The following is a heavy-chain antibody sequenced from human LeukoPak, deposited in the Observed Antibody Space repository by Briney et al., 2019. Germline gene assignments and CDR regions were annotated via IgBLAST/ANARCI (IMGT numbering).Heavy chain of an antibody. CDR2: IYTSGST. CDR3: ARRRGTYYFDY. Sequence: PSETLSLTCTVSGGSISSDYWNWIRQPPGKGLEWIGYIYTSGSTNYNPSLKSRVTISMDTSKNQSSLKLSSVTAADTAVYYCARRRGTYYFDYWGQGTLVTVSS. V-gene: IGHV4-4*09. J-gene: IGHJ4*02. CDR1: GGSISSDY.